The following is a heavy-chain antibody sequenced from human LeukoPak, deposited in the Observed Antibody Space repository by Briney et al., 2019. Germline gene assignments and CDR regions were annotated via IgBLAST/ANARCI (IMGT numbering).Heavy chain of an antibody. CDR2: INHSGST. CDR1: GGSFSGYY. V-gene: IGHV4-34*01. Sequence: SETLSLTCAVYGGSFSGYYWSWIRQPPGKGLEWIGEINHSGSTNYNPSLKSRVTISVDTSKNQFSLKLSSVTAADTAVYYCARHYYDSSGIDYWGQRTLVTVSS. CDR3: ARHYYDSSGIDY. D-gene: IGHD3-22*01. J-gene: IGHJ4*02.